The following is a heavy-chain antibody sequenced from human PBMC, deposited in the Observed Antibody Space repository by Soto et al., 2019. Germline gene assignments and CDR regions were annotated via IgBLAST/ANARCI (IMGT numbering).Heavy chain of an antibody. Sequence: EVQLVESGGGLVQPGGSLRLSCAASGFTFSSYSMNWVRQAPGKGLEWVSYISSSSSTIYYADSVKGRFTISRDNAKNSLYLQMKSLRDEDTAVYDCAREGGKLNWFDPWGQGTLVTVSS. J-gene: IGHJ5*02. V-gene: IGHV3-48*02. D-gene: IGHD3-16*01. CDR2: ISSSSSTI. CDR3: AREGGKLNWFDP. CDR1: GFTFSSYS.